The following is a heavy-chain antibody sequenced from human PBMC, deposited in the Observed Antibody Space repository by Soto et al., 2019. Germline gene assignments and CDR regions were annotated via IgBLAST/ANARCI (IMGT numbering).Heavy chain of an antibody. D-gene: IGHD6-19*01. V-gene: IGHV4-59*08. CDR1: GGSIRSYY. Sequence: PSETLSLTCTVSGGSIRSYYWSWIRQPLGKGLEWIGYIYYSGSTNYNPSLKSRVTISVDTSKNQFSLKLSSVTAADTAVYYCARAWRLNSSGWHTTPRVFQHWGQGTLVTVFS. J-gene: IGHJ1*01. CDR2: IYYSGST. CDR3: ARAWRLNSSGWHTTPRVFQH.